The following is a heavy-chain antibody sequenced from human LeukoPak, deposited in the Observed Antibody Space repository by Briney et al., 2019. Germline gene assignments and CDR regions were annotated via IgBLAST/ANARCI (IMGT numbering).Heavy chain of an antibody. CDR1: GGSFSGYY. J-gene: IGHJ6*02. CDR3: ARDPTNYCSSTSCYIGRFYYYGMDV. V-gene: IGHV4-34*01. D-gene: IGHD2-2*02. Sequence: SETLSLTCAVYGGSFSGYYWSWIRQPPGKGLEWIGEINHSGSTNYNPSLKSRVTISVDTSKNQFSLKLSSVTAADTAVYYCARDPTNYCSSTSCYIGRFYYYGMDVWGQGTTVTVSS. CDR2: INHSGST.